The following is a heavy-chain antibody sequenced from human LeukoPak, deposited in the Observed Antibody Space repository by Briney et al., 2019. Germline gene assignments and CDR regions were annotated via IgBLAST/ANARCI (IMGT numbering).Heavy chain of an antibody. J-gene: IGHJ4*02. Sequence: PGGSLRLSCAASGFTFSNYWMHWVRQAPGKGLVWVSRINTDGSTTTYADSVKGRFTISRDNAKNTLYLQMNSLRVEDTAVYYCARGRGGSYHYWGQGTLVTVSS. D-gene: IGHD1-26*01. CDR1: GFTFSNYW. CDR3: ARGRGGSYHY. V-gene: IGHV3-74*01. CDR2: INTDGSTT.